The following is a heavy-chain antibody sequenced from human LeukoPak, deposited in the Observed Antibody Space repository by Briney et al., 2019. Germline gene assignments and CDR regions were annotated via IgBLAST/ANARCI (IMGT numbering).Heavy chain of an antibody. Sequence: GESLEISCKVSGYSFTSYWIGWVRQMPGKGLEWMGIIYPGDSDTSYSPSFQGQVTISADKSITTAYLQWSSLKASDTAMYYCATRWGSCSGDSCSYYFDYWGQGTLVTVSS. V-gene: IGHV5-51*01. CDR1: GYSFTSYW. CDR3: ATRWGSCSGDSCSYYFDY. J-gene: IGHJ4*02. CDR2: IYPGDSDT. D-gene: IGHD2-15*01.